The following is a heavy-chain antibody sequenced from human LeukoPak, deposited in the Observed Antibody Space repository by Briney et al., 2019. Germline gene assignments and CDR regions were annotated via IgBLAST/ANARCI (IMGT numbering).Heavy chain of an antibody. CDR2: IYYSGST. CDR1: GGSISNYY. CDR3: AAADYSDYSLDY. V-gene: IGHV4-59*01. J-gene: IGHJ4*02. Sequence: PSETLSLTCTVSGGSISNYYWNWIRQPPGKGLEWIGYIYYSGSTNYNPSLKSRVTLSIDTSKNQFSLKLTSVTAADTAVYFCAAADYSDYSLDYWGQGTLVTVSS. D-gene: IGHD4-11*01.